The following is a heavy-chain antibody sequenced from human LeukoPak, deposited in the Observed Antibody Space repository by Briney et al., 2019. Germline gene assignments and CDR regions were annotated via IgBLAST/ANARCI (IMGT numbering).Heavy chain of an antibody. V-gene: IGHV3-30*18. J-gene: IGHJ4*02. D-gene: IGHD5-12*01. CDR1: GFTFSGYG. Sequence: GGSLRLSCAASGFTFSGYGMHWVRQAPGKGLEWVAVISYDGSNKYYADSVKGRFTISRDNSKNTLYLQMNSLRAEDTAVYYCAKDVSRSGYDSVFDYWGQGTLVTVSS. CDR3: AKDVSRSGYDSVFDY. CDR2: ISYDGSNK.